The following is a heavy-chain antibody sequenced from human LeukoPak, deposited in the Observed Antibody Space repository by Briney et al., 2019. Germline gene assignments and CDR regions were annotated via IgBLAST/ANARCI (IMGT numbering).Heavy chain of an antibody. CDR1: GXTFSTYT. J-gene: IGHJ4*02. CDR2: ISSSGYYI. Sequence: PGGSLRLSCAASGXTFSTYTMNWVRQAPGKGREWVSSISSSGYYIYYADSVKGRFTISRDNAKNSLYLQMNSLRAEDTAVYYCARDIATAGHLAFDYWGQGILVTVSS. D-gene: IGHD6-13*01. V-gene: IGHV3-21*01. CDR3: ARDIATAGHLAFDY.